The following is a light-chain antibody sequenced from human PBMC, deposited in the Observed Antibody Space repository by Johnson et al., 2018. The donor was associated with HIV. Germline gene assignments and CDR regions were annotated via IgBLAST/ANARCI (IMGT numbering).Light chain of an antibody. CDR3: GAWDSGLTAGV. Sequence: QSVLTQPPSVSAAPGQMVTISCSGSSSNIGNNYVSWYQHLPGTAPKLLIYDNDKRPSGIPDRFSGSRSGTSATLGITGLQTGDEADYYCGAWDSGLTAGVFGTGTKVTVL. CDR2: DND. J-gene: IGLJ1*01. CDR1: SSNIGNNY. V-gene: IGLV1-51*01.